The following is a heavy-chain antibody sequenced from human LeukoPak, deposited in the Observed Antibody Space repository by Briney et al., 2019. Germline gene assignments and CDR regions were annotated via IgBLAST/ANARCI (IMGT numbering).Heavy chain of an antibody. J-gene: IGHJ4*02. CDR2: IYYSGST. CDR1: GGSINSGGYY. V-gene: IGHV4-31*03. CDR3: ARDSRWLQLWCFDY. Sequence: SETLSLTCTVSGGSINSGGYYWTWIRQHPGKGLEWIGYIYYSGSTYYNPSLKSRVTISVDTSKNQFSLKLSSVTAADTAVYYCARDSRWLQLWCFDYWGQGTLVTVSS. D-gene: IGHD5-24*01.